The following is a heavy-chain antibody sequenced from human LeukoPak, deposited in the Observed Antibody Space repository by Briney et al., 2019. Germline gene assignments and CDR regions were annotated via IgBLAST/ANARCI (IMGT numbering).Heavy chain of an antibody. CDR2: IWYDGSNK. J-gene: IGHJ6*02. CDR1: GFTFSSYG. CDR3: ARVADYDFWSGYYSSYYYYGMDV. D-gene: IGHD3-3*01. V-gene: IGHV3-30*19. Sequence: GGSLRLSCAASGFTFSSYGMHWVRQAPGKGLEWVAVIWYDGSNKYYADSVKGRFTISRDNSKNTLYLQMNSLRAEDTAVYYCARVADYDFWSGYYSSYYYYGMDVWGQGTTVTVSS.